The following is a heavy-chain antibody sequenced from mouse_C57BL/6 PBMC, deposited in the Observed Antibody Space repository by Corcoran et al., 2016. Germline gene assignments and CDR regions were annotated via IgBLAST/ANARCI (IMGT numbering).Heavy chain of an antibody. Sequence: EVQLQQPGPELVKPGASVKISCKASGYTFTDYYMNWVKQSHGKSLEWIGDINPNNGGTSYNQKFKGKATLTVDKSSSTAYMELRSLTSEDSAVYYCARSFYYGSPWFAYWGQGTLVTVSA. CDR2: INPNNGGT. J-gene: IGHJ3*01. CDR3: ARSFYYGSPWFAY. V-gene: IGHV1-26*01. CDR1: GYTFTDYY. D-gene: IGHD1-1*01.